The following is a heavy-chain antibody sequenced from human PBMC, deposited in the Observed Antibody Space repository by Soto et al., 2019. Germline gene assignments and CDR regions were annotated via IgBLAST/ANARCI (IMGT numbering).Heavy chain of an antibody. J-gene: IGHJ4*02. Sequence: SVKVSCKASGGTFSSYAISWVRQAPGQGLEWMGGIIPIFGTANYAQKFQGRVTITADESTSTAYMELSSLRSEDTAVYYCASLNYYYDSSGETDYWGQGTLVTVST. CDR1: GGTFSSYA. D-gene: IGHD3-22*01. V-gene: IGHV1-69*13. CDR2: IIPIFGTA. CDR3: ASLNYYYDSSGETDY.